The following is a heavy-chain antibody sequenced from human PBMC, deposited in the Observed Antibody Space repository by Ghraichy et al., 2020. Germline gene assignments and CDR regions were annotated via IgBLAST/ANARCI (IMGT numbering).Heavy chain of an antibody. CDR2: IYYAGST. Sequence: SETLSLTCSVSGGSIRNRTYYWGWIRQPPGKTLEWLGSIYYAGSTYYNPSLKSRLTVDVDTSNNQFSLDLRSVTAADTAVYFCVRSIWNYQFGPTWSDSWRQGTLVTVSS. J-gene: IGHJ5*01. V-gene: IGHV4-39*01. D-gene: IGHD1-7*01. CDR3: VRSIWNYQFGPTWSDS. CDR1: GGSIRNRTYY.